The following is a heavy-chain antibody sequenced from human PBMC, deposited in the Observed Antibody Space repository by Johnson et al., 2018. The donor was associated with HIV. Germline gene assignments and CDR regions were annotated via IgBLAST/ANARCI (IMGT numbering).Heavy chain of an antibody. Sequence: VQLVESGGGLVQPGGSLRLSCAASGFTFGSYWMHWVRQAPGKGLQWVANINQYGSEEYYVDSVKGRFTISRDNAKNSMYLQMNSLRAEDTAVYYCARDSTPWGDDYVDYAFDIWGQGTMVTVSS. CDR3: ARDSTPWGDDYVDYAFDI. J-gene: IGHJ3*02. D-gene: IGHD4/OR15-4a*01. V-gene: IGHV3-7*01. CDR2: INQYGSEE. CDR1: GFTFGSYW.